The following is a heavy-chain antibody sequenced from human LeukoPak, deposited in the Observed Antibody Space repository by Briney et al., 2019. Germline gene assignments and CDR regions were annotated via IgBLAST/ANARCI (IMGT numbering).Heavy chain of an antibody. CDR1: RGTFSSYA. V-gene: IGHV1-69*05. J-gene: IGHJ6*03. Sequence: SVKVSCKASRGTFSSYAISWVRQAPGQGLEWMGGIIPIFGTANYAQKFQGRVTITTDESTSTAYMELSSLRSEDTAVYYCASKDRGYSYGSYYYYYYMDVWGKGTTVTVSS. D-gene: IGHD5-18*01. CDR3: ASKDRGYSYGSYYYYYYMDV. CDR2: IIPIFGTA.